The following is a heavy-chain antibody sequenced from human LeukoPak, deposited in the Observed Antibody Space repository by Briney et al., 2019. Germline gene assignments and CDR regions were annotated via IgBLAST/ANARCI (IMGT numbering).Heavy chain of an antibody. CDR2: ISVSGSST. CDR1: GFTFRVYA. CDR3: ATNSGNYWGDVFDV. J-gene: IGHJ3*01. V-gene: IGHV3-23*01. Sequence: GGSLRLSCAASGFTFRVYAMTWVRQAPGKGLEWVSGISVSGSSTFYADSVKGRFTISRDNSKNTLYLQMNSLRAGDTALYYCATNSGNYWGDVFDVWGQGTMVTVSS. D-gene: IGHD1-26*01.